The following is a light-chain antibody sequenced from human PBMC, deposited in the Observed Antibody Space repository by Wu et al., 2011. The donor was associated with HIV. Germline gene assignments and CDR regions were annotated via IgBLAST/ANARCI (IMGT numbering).Light chain of an antibody. CDR2: GAS. CDR1: QSISRY. V-gene: IGKV3D-15*01. Sequence: EIVLTQSPATLSLSPGERATLSCRASQSISRYLAWYQQKPGQAPRLLIYGASNRATAIPARFSGSGSGTEFTLTISSLQSEDFAIHFCQQYNNWPPTFGLGPKWIS. CDR3: QQYNNWPPT. J-gene: IGKJ3*01.